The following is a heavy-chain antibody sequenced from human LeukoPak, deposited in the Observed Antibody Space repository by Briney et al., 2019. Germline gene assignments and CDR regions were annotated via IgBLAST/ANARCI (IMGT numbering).Heavy chain of an antibody. CDR2: FDPEDGET. D-gene: IGHD3-10*01. J-gene: IGHJ4*02. CDR3: ATGSAVRGVIPI. CDR1: GYTLTELS. Sequence: GASVKVSCKVSGYTLTELSMHWVRQAPGKGVEWMGGFDPEDGETIYAQKFQGRVTMTEDTSTDTAYMELSSLRSEDTAVYYCATGSAVRGVIPIWGQGTLVTVSS. V-gene: IGHV1-24*01.